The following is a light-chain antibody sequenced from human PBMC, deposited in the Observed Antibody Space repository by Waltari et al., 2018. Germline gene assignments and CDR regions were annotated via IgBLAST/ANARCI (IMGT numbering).Light chain of an antibody. CDR2: QDS. V-gene: IGLV3-1*01. Sequence: SYALTQPPSVSVSPGQTASIPCSGDKLGDKYACWYQQKPGQSPVLVIYQDSKPPAGVPYRVSCSNAGNTATLTISGTQAMEEADYYCQAWDSSTVVFGGGTKLTVL. CDR1: KLGDKY. J-gene: IGLJ2*01. CDR3: QAWDSSTVV.